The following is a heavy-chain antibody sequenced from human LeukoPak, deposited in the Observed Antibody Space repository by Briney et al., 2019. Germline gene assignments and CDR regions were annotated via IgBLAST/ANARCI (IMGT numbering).Heavy chain of an antibody. V-gene: IGHV3-30*19. CDR1: GFTFSGCG. J-gene: IGHJ4*02. CDR2: ISNDGSNK. D-gene: IGHD5-12*01. Sequence: GGSLRLSCEGSGFTFSGCGMQWFRQAPDKGLEWVAAISNDGSNKYYADSVKGRFTISRDNSKNTLYLQMNSLRAEDTAVYYCAKVDIVATIDAGRLVDYWGQGTLVTVSS. CDR3: AKVDIVATIDAGRLVDY.